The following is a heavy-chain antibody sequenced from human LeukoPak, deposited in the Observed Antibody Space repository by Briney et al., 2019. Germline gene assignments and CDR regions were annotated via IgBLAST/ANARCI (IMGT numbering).Heavy chain of an antibody. CDR3: ARDKGPNWNDQYFDY. D-gene: IGHD1-1*01. J-gene: IGHJ4*02. CDR2: IYYSGST. V-gene: IGHV4-39*07. Sequence: PSETLSLTCTVSGGSISSSSYYWGWIRQPPGKGLEGIGSIYYSGSTYYNPSLKSRVTISVDTSKNQFSLKLSSVTAADTAVYYCARDKGPNWNDQYFDYWGQGTLVTVSS. CDR1: GGSISSSSYY.